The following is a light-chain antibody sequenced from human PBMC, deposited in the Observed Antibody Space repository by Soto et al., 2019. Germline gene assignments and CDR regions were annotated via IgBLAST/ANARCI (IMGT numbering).Light chain of an antibody. CDR1: QSVSSK. CDR2: EAS. V-gene: IGKV1-39*01. CDR3: QQSYRSPPT. Sequence: DIQMTQSPSSLSASVGDRVTITCRASQSVSSKLNWYQRKPGKVPNLLIYEASSLQGGVPSRFSGSGSGTDFTLTISSLQPEDFATYYCQQSYRSPPTFGQGTKVDIK. J-gene: IGKJ1*01.